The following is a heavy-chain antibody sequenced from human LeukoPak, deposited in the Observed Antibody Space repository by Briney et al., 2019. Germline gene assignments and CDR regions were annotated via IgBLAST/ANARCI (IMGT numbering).Heavy chain of an antibody. CDR2: IYTSGST. CDR3: ASSTAAGPLWFDY. J-gene: IGHJ4*02. Sequence: SETLSLTCTVSGYSLSETYYWSWIRQPAGKGLEWIGRIYTSGSTNYNPSLKSRVTMSVDTSKNQFSLKLSSVTAADTAVYYCASSTAAGPLWFDYWGQGTLVTVSS. CDR1: GYSLSETYY. D-gene: IGHD6-13*01. V-gene: IGHV4-4*07.